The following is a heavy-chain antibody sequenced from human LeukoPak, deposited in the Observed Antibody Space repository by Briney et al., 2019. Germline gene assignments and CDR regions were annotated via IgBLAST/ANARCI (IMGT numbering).Heavy chain of an antibody. CDR1: GFTFSDSA. J-gene: IGHJ4*02. Sequence: PGGSLRLSCAASGFTFSDSAMHWVRQASGKGPEWVGRIRSKANSYATVYAASVKGRFTISRDDSKNTAYLQMNSLKTEDTAVYYCASSSWYTLYFDYWGQGTLVTVSS. CDR3: ASSSWYTLYFDY. D-gene: IGHD6-13*01. CDR2: IRSKANSYAT. V-gene: IGHV3-73*01.